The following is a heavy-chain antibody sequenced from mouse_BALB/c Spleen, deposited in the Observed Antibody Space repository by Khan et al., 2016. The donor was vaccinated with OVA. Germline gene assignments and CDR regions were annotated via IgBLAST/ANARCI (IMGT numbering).Heavy chain of an antibody. D-gene: IGHD2-14*01. V-gene: IGHV1-26*01. J-gene: IGHJ3*01. CDR1: GYSFTGYY. CDR2: VNPNTGYT. Sequence: VQLKESGPDLVKPGASVKMSCKASGYSFTGYYMNWVKQSHGKSLECIGRVNPNTGYTNYNQKFKGKAILIVDTSSSTAYMELRSLTSEEPAVYYCARWYDFFAYWGQGTLVTVSA. CDR3: ARWYDFFAY.